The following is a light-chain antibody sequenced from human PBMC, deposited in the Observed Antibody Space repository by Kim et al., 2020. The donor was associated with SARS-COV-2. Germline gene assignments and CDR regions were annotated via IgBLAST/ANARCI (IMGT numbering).Light chain of an antibody. CDR2: DAS. V-gene: IGKV1-5*01. CDR3: QQYKSYPYT. J-gene: IGKJ2*01. CDR1: QSISSW. Sequence: SASVGDRVTITCRASQSISSWLDWYQQNPGRPPNLLIYDASSLESGVPSRFSGSGSGTEFTLTISSLQPDDFATYYCQQYKSYPYTFGQGTKLEI.